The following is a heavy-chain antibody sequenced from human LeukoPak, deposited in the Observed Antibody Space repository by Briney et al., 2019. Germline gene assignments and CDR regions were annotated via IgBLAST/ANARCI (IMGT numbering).Heavy chain of an antibody. CDR1: GGSISSYY. D-gene: IGHD3-10*01. CDR2: IYYSGST. CDR3: ARGWGGTMVRGESYGMDV. J-gene: IGHJ6*02. V-gene: IGHV4-59*12. Sequence: SETLSLTCTVSGGSISSYYWSWIRQPPGKGLEWIGYIYYSGSTYYNPSLKSRVTISVDTSKSQVSLRLSSVTAADTAVYYCARGWGGTMVRGESYGMDVWGQGTTVTVSS.